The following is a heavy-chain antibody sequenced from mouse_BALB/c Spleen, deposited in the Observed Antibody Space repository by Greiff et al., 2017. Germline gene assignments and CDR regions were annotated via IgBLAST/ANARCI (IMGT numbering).Heavy chain of an antibody. CDR2: INPSNGGT. J-gene: IGHJ4*01. CDR3: TRRIHYYGYAMDY. D-gene: IGHD1-2*01. CDR1: GYTFTSYY. Sequence: QVQLQQSGAELVKPGASVKLSCKASGYTFTSYYMYWVKQRPGQGLEWIGEINPSNGGTNFNEKFKSKATLTVDKSSSTAYMQLSSLTSEDSAVYYCTRRIHYYGYAMDYWGQGTSVTVSS. V-gene: IGHV1S81*02.